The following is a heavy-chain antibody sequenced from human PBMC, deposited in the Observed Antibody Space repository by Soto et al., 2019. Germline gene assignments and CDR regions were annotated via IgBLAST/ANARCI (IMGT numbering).Heavy chain of an antibody. V-gene: IGHV3-23*01. Sequence: GGSLRLSCAASGFSFSTSGMTWVRQAPGKGLEWVSGITGSGHSTYYADSLEGRLTISRDNSKNTLYLQIHSLRAEDTATYFCAQIRGYPYGQYDFDYWGPGTLLTVSS. CDR1: GFSFSTSG. CDR3: AQIRGYPYGQYDFDY. D-gene: IGHD5-18*01. J-gene: IGHJ4*02. CDR2: ITGSGHST.